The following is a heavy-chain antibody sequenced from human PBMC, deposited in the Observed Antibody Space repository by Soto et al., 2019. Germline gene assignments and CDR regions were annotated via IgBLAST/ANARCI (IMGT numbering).Heavy chain of an antibody. V-gene: IGHV3-66*01. Sequence: EVQLVESGGGLVQPGGSLRLSCAASGFTVSSNYMSWVRQAPGKGLAWVSVIYSGGSTYYADSVKGRFTISRDNSKNTLYLQMNSLRAEDTSVYYCARGGDDCISTSCYFSVMDVWGQGTTVTVSS. D-gene: IGHD2-2*01. CDR2: IYSGGST. CDR1: GFTVSSNY. J-gene: IGHJ6*02. CDR3: ARGGDDCISTSCYFSVMDV.